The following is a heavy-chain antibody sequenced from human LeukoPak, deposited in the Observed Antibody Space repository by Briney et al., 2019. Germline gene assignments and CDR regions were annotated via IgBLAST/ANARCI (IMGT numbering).Heavy chain of an antibody. CDR1: GFTFSHSY. Sequence: AGSLRLSCAASGFTFSHSYMIWNRQAPRQGLARASYISSSSNYANYADSVKGRFTISRDNAKTSLYLRMISLRAEDTAVYYCARGIEATRRSAATCNYFDYWGQGTLVTVSS. CDR2: ISSSSNYA. J-gene: IGHJ4*02. D-gene: IGHD5-12*01. CDR3: ARGIEATRRSAATCNYFDY. V-gene: IGHV3-11*06.